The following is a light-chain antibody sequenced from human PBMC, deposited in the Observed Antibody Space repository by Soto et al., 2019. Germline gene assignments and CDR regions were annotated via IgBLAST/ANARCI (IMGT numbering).Light chain of an antibody. CDR2: AAS. CDR3: QLYGGSHMFS. CDR1: QSISSSY. Sequence: EIVLTQSPGTLSLSPGEGAALSCRTSQSISSSYLAWYQQNPGQAPRLLIYAASSRATGIPDRFSGSGSGTDFTLTISRLEPEDFAVYYCQLYGGSHMFSFGQGTKLEIK. J-gene: IGKJ2*01. V-gene: IGKV3-20*01.